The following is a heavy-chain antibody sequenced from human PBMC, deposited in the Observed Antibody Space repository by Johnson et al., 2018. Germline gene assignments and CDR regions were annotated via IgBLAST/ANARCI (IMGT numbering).Heavy chain of an antibody. Sequence: QVQLVQSGPGLVKPSQTLSLTCAISGDSVSSNSAAWNWIRQSPSRGLEWLGRTYYRSKWYNDYAVSVKSRITINPDTSKNQFSLQLNSVTPEDTAVYYCARDPVVVVAATELDYYYYMDVWGKGTTVTVSS. J-gene: IGHJ6*03. CDR3: ARDPVVVVAATELDYYYYMDV. CDR1: GDSVSSNSAA. CDR2: TYYRSKWYN. V-gene: IGHV6-1*01. D-gene: IGHD2-15*01.